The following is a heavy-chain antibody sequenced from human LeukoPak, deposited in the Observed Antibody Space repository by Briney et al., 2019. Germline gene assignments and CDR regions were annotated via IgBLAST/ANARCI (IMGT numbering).Heavy chain of an antibody. Sequence: GGSLRLSCAASGFTFSSYAMHWVRQAPGKGLEWVAVISYDGSNKYYADSVKGRFTISRDNSKNTLYLQMNSLRAEDTAVYYCARDESIAAAGTCFDYWGQGTLVTVSS. V-gene: IGHV3-30-3*01. D-gene: IGHD6-13*01. CDR2: ISYDGSNK. CDR3: ARDESIAAAGTCFDY. J-gene: IGHJ4*02. CDR1: GFTFSSYA.